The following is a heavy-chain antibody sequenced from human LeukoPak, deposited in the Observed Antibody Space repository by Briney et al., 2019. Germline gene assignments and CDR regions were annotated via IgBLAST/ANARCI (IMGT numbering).Heavy chain of an antibody. Sequence: GASVKVSCKASGGTFSSYTISWVRQAPGQGLEWMGGIIPLFGTPDYAQKFQGRVTITADKSTRTAYMELSSLRSEDTAVYYCARGGLRLGELSSIWGQGTLVTVSS. CDR1: GGTFSSYT. CDR3: ARGGLRLGELSSI. V-gene: IGHV1-69*06. CDR2: IIPLFGTP. J-gene: IGHJ4*02. D-gene: IGHD3-16*02.